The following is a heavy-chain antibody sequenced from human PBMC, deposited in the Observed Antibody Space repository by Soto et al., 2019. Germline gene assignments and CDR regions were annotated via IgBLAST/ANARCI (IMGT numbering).Heavy chain of an antibody. J-gene: IGHJ5*01. CDR2: INAGNGKT. CDR3: ARGIWVATNADYYLYS. D-gene: IGHD5-12*01. Sequence: ASVKVSCKASGYTFTNYAIHWVRQAPGQRLEWMGWINAGNGKTKYSQTFQGRVTITRDTSASIVYIEVNSLRWEDTARYYSARGIWVATNADYYLYSWG. CDR1: GYTFTNYA. V-gene: IGHV1-3*01.